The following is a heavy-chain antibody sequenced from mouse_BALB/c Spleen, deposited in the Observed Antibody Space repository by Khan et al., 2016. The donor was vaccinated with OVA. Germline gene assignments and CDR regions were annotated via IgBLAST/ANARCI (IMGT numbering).Heavy chain of an antibody. CDR3: ARGNYYGYYFDY. J-gene: IGHJ2*01. Sequence: EVQLQESGPGLVKPSQSLSLTCTVTGYSITSGSAWNWIRQFPGNKLAWMGYISYSGVTSYTPSLKSRISITRDPSKNQFFLQLNSGTTEDTATYYCARGNYYGYYFDYWGQGTTLTVSS. V-gene: IGHV3-2*02. CDR1: GYSITSGSA. D-gene: IGHD1-1*01. CDR2: ISYSGVT.